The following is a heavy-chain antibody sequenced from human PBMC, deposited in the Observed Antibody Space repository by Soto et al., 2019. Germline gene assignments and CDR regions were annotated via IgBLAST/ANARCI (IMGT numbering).Heavy chain of an antibody. V-gene: IGHV3-33*01. J-gene: IGHJ4*02. CDR1: GFTFRSYG. CDR2: IWHDGSFK. CDR3: ARGEEEGNYFDN. Sequence: GSLRLSCAASGFTFRSYGMHWVRQAPGKGLEWVASIWHDGSFKYEADSVKGRFTISRDNSKNTLSLQMNSLRADDTAAYYCARGEEEGNYFDNWGLGTLVTVSS.